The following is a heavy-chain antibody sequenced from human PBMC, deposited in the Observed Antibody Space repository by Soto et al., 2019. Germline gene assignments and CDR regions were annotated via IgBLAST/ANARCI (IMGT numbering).Heavy chain of an antibody. J-gene: IGHJ3*02. Sequence: QVQLVQSGAEVKKPGASVKVSCKASGYTFTGNYMHWVRQAPGQGLEWMGWINPNSGGTNYAQTFQGRVTVTRDTPISTADMELSRLRSDARAVYYCARDGDSRSPFDIWGQGTRVTVSS. CDR2: INPNSGGT. CDR1: GYTFTGNY. CDR3: ARDGDSRSPFDI. D-gene: IGHD6-13*01. V-gene: IGHV1-2*02.